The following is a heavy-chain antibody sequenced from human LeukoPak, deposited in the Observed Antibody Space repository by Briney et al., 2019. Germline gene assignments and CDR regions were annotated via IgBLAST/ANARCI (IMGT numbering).Heavy chain of an antibody. Sequence: PSQTLSLTCVISGDSVSSNSAAWNWIRQSPSRGLEWLGRTYYRSKWYNDYAVSVSGRLTISPDTSKNQFSLQLNSMTPEDTAVYYCARDITGRQDYWGQGTLVTVSS. CDR1: GDSVSSNSAA. V-gene: IGHV6-1*01. CDR3: ARDITGRQDY. D-gene: IGHD1-1*01. J-gene: IGHJ4*02. CDR2: TYYRSKWYN.